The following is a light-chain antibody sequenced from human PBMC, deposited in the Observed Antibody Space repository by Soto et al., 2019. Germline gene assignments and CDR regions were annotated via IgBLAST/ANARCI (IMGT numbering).Light chain of an antibody. CDR1: SSDVGAYNY. J-gene: IGLJ2*01. Sequence: QSALPQPASVSGSPGQSITISCTGTSSDVGAYNYVSWYQHHPGKAPKLIIYEVANRPSGVSNRFSGSKSGNTASLTISGLQAEDEADYYCSSYTDSNTVLFGGGTKVTVL. CDR2: EVA. CDR3: SSYTDSNTVL. V-gene: IGLV2-14*01.